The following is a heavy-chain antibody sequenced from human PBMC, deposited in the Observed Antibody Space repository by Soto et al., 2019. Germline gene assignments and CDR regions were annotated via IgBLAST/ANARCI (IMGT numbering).Heavy chain of an antibody. CDR3: AKFVDACWSRPLTGVEY. Sequence: EVQLVESGGGLVQPGGALKLSCAASGFTFSGSALHWVRQASGKGLEWVGRIGSKANNYAAAYAVSLKGRFTIPTDDSRNTAYLQVSSLTAEDAAVYYCAKFVDACWSRPLTGVEYGGQRTVVAVS. D-gene: IGHD3-3*01. CDR1: GFTFSGSA. CDR2: IGSKANNYAA. J-gene: IGHJ4*02. V-gene: IGHV3-73*02.